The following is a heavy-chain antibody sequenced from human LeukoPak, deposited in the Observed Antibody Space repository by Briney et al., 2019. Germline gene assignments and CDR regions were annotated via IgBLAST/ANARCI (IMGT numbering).Heavy chain of an antibody. CDR2: IDYTGST. J-gene: IGHJ4*02. Sequence: SETLSLTCTVSGGSISSSAYYWAWIRQPPGKGLEWIGSIDYTGSTYYNPSLKSRVTISADTSKNQFPLKVNSVTAADAAVFYCARDKIAVPGPDFDYWGQGTLVTVSS. CDR3: ARDKIAVPGPDFDY. D-gene: IGHD6-19*01. CDR1: GGSISSSAYY. V-gene: IGHV4-39*02.